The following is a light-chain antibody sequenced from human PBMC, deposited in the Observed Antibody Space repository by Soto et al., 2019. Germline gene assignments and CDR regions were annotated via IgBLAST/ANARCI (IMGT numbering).Light chain of an antibody. CDR1: QSIARS. CDR3: QQSYSTPYT. J-gene: IGKJ1*01. Sequence: DIQMTQSPSSLSASVGDRVTITCRASQSIARSLNWYQHKPGTAPNLLIFGASSLQGGVPSRFSGSGSGADFTLTISSLQPEDFATYYCQQSYSTPYTFGQGTKVEIK. CDR2: GAS. V-gene: IGKV1-39*01.